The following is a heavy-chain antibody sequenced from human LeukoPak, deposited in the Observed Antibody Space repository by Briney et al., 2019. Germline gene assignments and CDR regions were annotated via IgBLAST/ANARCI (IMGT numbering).Heavy chain of an antibody. Sequence: SETLSLTCTVSGYSISSGYYWGWIRQPPGKGLEWIGSIYHSGSTYYNPSLKSRVTISVDTSKNQFSLKLSSVTAADTAVYYCARVSDPVYYYYYYMAVWGKGTTVTVSS. CDR3: ARVSDPVYYYYYYMAV. J-gene: IGHJ6*03. V-gene: IGHV4-38-2*02. CDR2: IYHSGST. CDR1: GYSISSGYY.